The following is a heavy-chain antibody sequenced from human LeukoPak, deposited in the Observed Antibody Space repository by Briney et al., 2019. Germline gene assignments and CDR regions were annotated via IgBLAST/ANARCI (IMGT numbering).Heavy chain of an antibody. D-gene: IGHD5-18*01. Sequence: TSETLSLTCAVYGGSFSGYYWSWIRQPPGKGLEWIGEINHSGSTNYNPSLKSRVTISVDTSKNQFSLKLSSVTAADTAVYFCARVGYSYVINDWSRTGLGAYPTKYYYHMDVWGKGTTVTVSS. CDR3: ARVGYSYVINDWSRTGLGAYPTKYYYHMDV. CDR2: INHSGST. J-gene: IGHJ6*03. V-gene: IGHV4-34*01. CDR1: GGSFSGYY.